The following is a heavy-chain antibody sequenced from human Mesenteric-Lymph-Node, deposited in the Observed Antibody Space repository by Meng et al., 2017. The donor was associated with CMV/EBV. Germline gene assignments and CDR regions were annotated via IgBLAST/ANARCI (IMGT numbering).Heavy chain of an antibody. CDR3: TRANRDSKYYAVDV. V-gene: IGHV3-7*01. CDR2: IRQDGSEK. CDR1: GFTFSSYA. J-gene: IGHJ6*02. Sequence: GESLKISCAASGFTFSSYAMHWVRQAPGKGLEWVANIRQDGSEKYYVDSVKGRFTISRDNARNSLYLQMNSLRAEDTALYYCTRANRDSKYYAVDVWGQGTKVTVSS. D-gene: IGHD3-22*01.